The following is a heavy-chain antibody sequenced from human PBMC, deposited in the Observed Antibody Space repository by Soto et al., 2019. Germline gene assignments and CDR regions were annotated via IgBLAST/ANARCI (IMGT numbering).Heavy chain of an antibody. CDR3: ARRGVERGMDV. CDR2: THYSGST. D-gene: IGHD3-10*01. CDR1: GGSISTSPYY. V-gene: IGHV4-39*01. Sequence: QLQLQESGPGLVKPSETLSLTCTVSGGSISTSPYYWGWIRQPPGKGLEWIGSTHYSGSTYYNPSLKSRVTIAVDTSKNQISLKLRSVTAADTAVYYCARRGVERGMDVWGQGTTVTVSS. J-gene: IGHJ6*02.